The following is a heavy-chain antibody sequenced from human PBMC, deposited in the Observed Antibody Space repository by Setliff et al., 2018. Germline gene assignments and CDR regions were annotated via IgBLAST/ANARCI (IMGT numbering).Heavy chain of an antibody. CDR2: INTNTGNP. CDR3: ARPYSSSAIWYFDL. D-gene: IGHD6-6*01. V-gene: IGHV7-4-1*02. J-gene: IGHJ2*01. CDR1: GYTFTSYA. Sequence: ASVKVSCKASGYTFTSYAMNWVRQAPGQGLEWMGWINTNTGNPTYAQGFTGRFVFSLDTSVSPAYLQISSLKAEDTAVYYCARPYSSSAIWYFDLWGRGTLVTVSS.